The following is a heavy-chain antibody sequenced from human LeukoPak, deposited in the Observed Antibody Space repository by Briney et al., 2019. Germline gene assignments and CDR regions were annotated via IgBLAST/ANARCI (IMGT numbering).Heavy chain of an antibody. D-gene: IGHD2-2*01. CDR3: ANSRSSSTSGWDY. CDR2: ISYDGSNK. Sequence: PGGSLRLSCAASGFTFSSYGMHWVRQAPGKGLEWVAVISYDGSNKYYADSVKGRFTISRDNSKNTLYLQMSSLRAEDTAVYYCANSRSSSTSGWDYWGQGTLVTVSS. V-gene: IGHV3-30*18. J-gene: IGHJ4*02. CDR1: GFTFSSYG.